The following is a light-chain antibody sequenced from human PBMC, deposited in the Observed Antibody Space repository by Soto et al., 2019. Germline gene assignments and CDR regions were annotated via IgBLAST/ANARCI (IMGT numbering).Light chain of an antibody. CDR3: QQSYSTPYT. V-gene: IGKV1-39*01. J-gene: IGKJ2*01. CDR1: QSISDY. CDR2: AAS. Sequence: DIQMTQSPSSLSASVGDRLTITCRASQSISDYLNWYQQKPGKAPKVLIYAASSLQSGVPSRFSGSGSGTDFTLTISRLQPEDFATYYCQQSYSTPYTFGQGTKLEIK.